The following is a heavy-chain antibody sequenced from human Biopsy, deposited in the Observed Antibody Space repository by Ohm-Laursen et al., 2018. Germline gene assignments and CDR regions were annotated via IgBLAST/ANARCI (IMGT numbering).Heavy chain of an antibody. Sequence: GTLSLTCTVSGDSVSSGSFYWTWIRQPPGQGLEYIGYIYDRGSTANYNHSLESRVTMSVDMPKNQFSLKLSSVTAADTAIYYCARGMRSSGWPYFDSWGQGTLVTVSS. CDR1: GDSVSSGSFY. CDR3: ARGMRSSGWPYFDS. CDR2: IYDRGSTA. D-gene: IGHD6-19*01. J-gene: IGHJ4*02. V-gene: IGHV4-61*01.